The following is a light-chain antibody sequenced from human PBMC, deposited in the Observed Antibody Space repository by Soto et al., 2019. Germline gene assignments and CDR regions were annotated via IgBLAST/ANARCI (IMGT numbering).Light chain of an antibody. CDR2: GTS. CDR1: QVIGSRY. CDR3: QQYSNWPPAIT. Sequence: EIVMTQSPGTLSLSPGERATISCRASQVIGSRYLAWYHQKSGQAPRLLIYGTSSRATGIPDRFSGSGSGTDFTLTISRLEPEDFGVYYCQQYSNWPPAITFGQGTRLEIK. V-gene: IGKV3-20*01. J-gene: IGKJ5*01.